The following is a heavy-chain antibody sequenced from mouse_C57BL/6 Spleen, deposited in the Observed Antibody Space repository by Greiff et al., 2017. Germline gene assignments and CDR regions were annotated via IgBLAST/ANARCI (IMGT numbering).Heavy chain of an antibody. Sequence: QVHVKQPGAELVMPGASVKLSCKASGYTFTSYWMHWVKQRPGQGLEWIGEIDPSDSYTNYNQKFKGKSTLTVDKSSSTAYMQLSSLTSEDSAVYYCAKGSSSFDYWGQGTTLTVSS. J-gene: IGHJ2*01. CDR1: GYTFTSYW. V-gene: IGHV1-69*01. D-gene: IGHD1-1*01. CDR3: AKGSSSFDY. CDR2: IDPSDSYT.